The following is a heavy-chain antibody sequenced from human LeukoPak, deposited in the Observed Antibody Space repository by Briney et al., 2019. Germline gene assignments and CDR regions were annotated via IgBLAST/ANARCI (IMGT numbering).Heavy chain of an antibody. CDR3: ARVRAMTTVTTFDY. V-gene: IGHV3-53*01. CDR1: GFTVSSNY. J-gene: IGHJ4*02. CDR2: IYSGGST. Sequence: GGSLRLSCAASGFTVSSNYMSWVRQAPGKGLEWVSVIYSGGSTYYADSVKGRFTISRDNSKNTLYLQMNSLRAEDTALYYCARVRAMTTVTTFDYWGQGTLVTVSS. D-gene: IGHD4-17*01.